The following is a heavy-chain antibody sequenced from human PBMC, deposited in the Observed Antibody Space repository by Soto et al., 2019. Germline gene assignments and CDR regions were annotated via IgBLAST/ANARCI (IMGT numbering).Heavy chain of an antibody. CDR3: ARGEQYSGRIFDY. CDR2: TYYRSKWYY. V-gene: IGHV6-1*01. D-gene: IGHD1-26*01. Sequence: PSQTLSLTCAITGDRVSSNSAGWSWVRQSPSRGLEWLGRTYYRSKWYYEYAVSVRGRITINPDTSKNQYSLQLNSVTPEDTAVYSCARGEQYSGRIFDYWGQGTLVTVSS. CDR1: GDRVSSNSAG. J-gene: IGHJ4*01.